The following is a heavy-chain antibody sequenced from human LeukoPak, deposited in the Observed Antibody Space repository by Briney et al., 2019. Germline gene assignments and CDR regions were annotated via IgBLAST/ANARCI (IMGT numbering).Heavy chain of an antibody. D-gene: IGHD3-10*01. CDR1: GFTFSDYY. J-gene: IGHJ3*02. Sequence: KPGGSLRLSCAASGFTFSDYYTSWIRQAPEKGLEWVSYISSSSSYTNYADSVKGRFTISRDNAKNSLFLQMNSLRAEDTAVYYCARAMVRGVNGFDIWGQGTMVTVSS. CDR2: ISSSSSYT. V-gene: IGHV3-11*05. CDR3: ARAMVRGVNGFDI.